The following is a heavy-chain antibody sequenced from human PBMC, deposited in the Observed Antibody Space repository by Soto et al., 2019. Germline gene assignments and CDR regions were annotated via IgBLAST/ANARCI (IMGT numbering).Heavy chain of an antibody. CDR1: GESVSGKRDA. CDR3: ASKFPYYVGRDSYLDS. D-gene: IGHD3-16*01. J-gene: IGHJ4*02. V-gene: IGHV6-1*01. CDR2: TYYRSKWNN. Sequence: PSQTLSLTCAISGESVSGKRDAWNWIRXYPWRGLEWLGRTYYRSKWNNDCAVSVTSRVTVTPATSKNQFSLHLSSVTPEDTAVYYCASKFPYYVGRDSYLDSWGQGALVTVS.